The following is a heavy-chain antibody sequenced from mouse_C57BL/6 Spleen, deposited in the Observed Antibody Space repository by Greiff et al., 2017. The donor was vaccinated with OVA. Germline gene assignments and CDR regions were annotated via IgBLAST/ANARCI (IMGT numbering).Heavy chain of an antibody. CDR3: ARSDDYGYFDY. Sequence: VQLQQSGPELVKPGASVKISCKASGYAFSSSWMNWVKQRPGKGLEWIGRIYPGDGDTNYNGKFKGKATLTADKSSSTAYMQLSSLTSEDSAVYFCARSDDYGYFDYWGQGTTLTVSS. CDR1: GYAFSSSW. CDR2: IYPGDGDT. D-gene: IGHD2-4*01. J-gene: IGHJ2*01. V-gene: IGHV1-82*01.